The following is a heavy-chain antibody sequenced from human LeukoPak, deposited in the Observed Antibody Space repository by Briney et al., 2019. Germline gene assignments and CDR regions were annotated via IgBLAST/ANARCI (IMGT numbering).Heavy chain of an antibody. V-gene: IGHV3-48*04. D-gene: IGHD3-22*01. Sequence: GGSLRLSCAASGFTFSSYAMSWVRQAPGKGLEWVSYISSSSSTIYYADSVKGRFTISRDNAKNSLYLQMNSLRAEGTAVYYCARDIYYDSSGYYGSVYWGQGTLVTVSS. J-gene: IGHJ4*02. CDR3: ARDIYYDSSGYYGSVY. CDR2: ISSSSSTI. CDR1: GFTFSSYA.